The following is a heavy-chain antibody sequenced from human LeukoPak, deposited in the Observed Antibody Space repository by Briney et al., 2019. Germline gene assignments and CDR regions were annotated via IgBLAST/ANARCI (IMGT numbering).Heavy chain of an antibody. CDR3: ARGGLGGPAAHFDY. D-gene: IGHD2-2*01. V-gene: IGHV1-69*02. CDR2: IIPILGIA. J-gene: IGHJ4*02. Sequence: SVKVSCKASGGTFSSYTISWVRQAPGQGLEWMGRIIPILGIANYAKKFQGRVTITADKSTSTAYMELSSLRSEDTAVYYCARGGLGGPAAHFDYWGQGTLVTVSS. CDR1: GGTFSSYT.